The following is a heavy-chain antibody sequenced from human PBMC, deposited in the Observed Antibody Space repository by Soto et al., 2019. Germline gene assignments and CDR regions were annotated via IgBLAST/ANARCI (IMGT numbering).Heavy chain of an antibody. CDR2: ISSSGSTI. CDR3: ARALRAGSYYRFPAFTGLDY. J-gene: IGHJ4*02. Sequence: PGGSLRLSCAASVFTFSSYEMNLVRQSRGKGLEWVSYISSSGSTIYYADSVKGRFTISRDNAKNSLYLQMKSLRAEDTAVYYCARALRAGSYYRFPAFTGLDYWGQGTLVTVS. V-gene: IGHV3-48*03. CDR1: VFTFSSYE. D-gene: IGHD2-15*01.